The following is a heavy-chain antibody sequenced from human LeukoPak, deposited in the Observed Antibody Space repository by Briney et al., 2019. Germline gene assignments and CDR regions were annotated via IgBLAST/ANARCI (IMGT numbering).Heavy chain of an antibody. V-gene: IGHV5-51*01. CDR2: IYPGESA. CDR1: GYSFIDYW. CDR3: ARLRGLKVEEPDDEAFDL. Sequence: GESLKISCRRSGYSFIDYWIAWVRQMPGKGLEWMGFIYPGESARYSPSSQGQVTISVDKSISTAYLQWSSLKASDTAMYYCARLRGLKVEEPDDEAFDLWGRGTMVTVSS. J-gene: IGHJ3*01. D-gene: IGHD1-14*01.